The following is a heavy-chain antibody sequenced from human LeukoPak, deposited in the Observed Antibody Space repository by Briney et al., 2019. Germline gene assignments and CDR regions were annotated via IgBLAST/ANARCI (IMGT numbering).Heavy chain of an antibody. V-gene: IGHV3-23*01. CDR3: AKDTRKGEQLVSGDFDY. CDR1: GFTFSSYA. J-gene: IGHJ4*02. D-gene: IGHD6-6*01. Sequence: PGGSLRLSCAASGFTFSSYAMSWVRQAPGKGLEWVSAISGSGGSTYYADSVKGRFTISRDNSKNTLYLQMNSLRAEDTAVYYCAKDTRKGEQLVSGDFDYWGQGTLVTVSS. CDR2: ISGSGGST.